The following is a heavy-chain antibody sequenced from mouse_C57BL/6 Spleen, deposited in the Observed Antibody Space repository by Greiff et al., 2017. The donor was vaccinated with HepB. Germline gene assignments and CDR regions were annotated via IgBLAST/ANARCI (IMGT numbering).Heavy chain of an antibody. CDR3: ARPYYDWYFDV. D-gene: IGHD2-4*01. Sequence: EVMLVESGGGLVKPGGSLKLSCAASGFTFSDYGMHWVRQAPEKGLEWVAYISSGSSTIYYADTVKGRFTISRDNAKNTLFLQMTSLRSEDTAMYYCARPYYDWYFDVWGTGTTVTVSS. V-gene: IGHV5-17*01. J-gene: IGHJ1*03. CDR1: GFTFSDYG. CDR2: ISSGSSTI.